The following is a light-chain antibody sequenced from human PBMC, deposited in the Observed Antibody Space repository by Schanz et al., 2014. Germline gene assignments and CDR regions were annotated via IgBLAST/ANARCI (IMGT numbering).Light chain of an antibody. J-gene: IGKJ3*01. CDR3: EQTNRVPFT. V-gene: IGKV1-5*01. Sequence: DIQMTQSPSTLSASVGDRVTITCRASQSISYWLAWYQQKPGKAPKFLIYAASTLQSGVPSRFSGSGSGTDFTLTISSLQPEDVATYYCEQTNRVPFTFGPGTRVDL. CDR1: QSISYW. CDR2: AAS.